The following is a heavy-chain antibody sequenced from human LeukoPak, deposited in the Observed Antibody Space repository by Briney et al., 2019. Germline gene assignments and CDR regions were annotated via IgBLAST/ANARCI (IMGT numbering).Heavy chain of an antibody. CDR3: ARHARSGGAREWPFDY. CDR2: IYYSGST. Sequence: PSETLSLTCTVSGGSITSGSYYWGWIRQPPGKGLEWIGSIYYSGSTYYNPSFKGRDTISVDTSKNQFSLKLSSVTAADTAVYYCARHARSGGAREWPFDYWGQGTLVTVSS. D-gene: IGHD1-26*01. V-gene: IGHV4-39*01. J-gene: IGHJ4*02. CDR1: GGSITSGSYY.